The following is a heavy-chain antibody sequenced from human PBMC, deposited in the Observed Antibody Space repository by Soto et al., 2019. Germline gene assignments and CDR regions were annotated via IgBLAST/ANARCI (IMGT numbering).Heavy chain of an antibody. Sequence: QVQLQESGPGLVKISDTLSLTCPVSGGSITGYYWNWIRQPPGKGLEWIGCIYFTGAANYNPSLKSRVTMSVDTSKNQFSLKLTSVTAADTAVYYCARERTPRTGFDYWGQGTLVTVSS. CDR3: ARERTPRTGFDY. CDR2: IYFTGAA. D-gene: IGHD1-1*01. J-gene: IGHJ4*02. CDR1: GGSITGYY. V-gene: IGHV4-59*01.